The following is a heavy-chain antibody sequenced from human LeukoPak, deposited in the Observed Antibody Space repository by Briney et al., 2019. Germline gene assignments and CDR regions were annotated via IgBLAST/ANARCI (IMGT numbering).Heavy chain of an antibody. J-gene: IGHJ4*02. Sequence: AGSLRLSCTASGFTFSDCDMSWVRQAPGKGLEWVSSISYRSSPIYYADSVKGRFTISRGNAKNSLYLQMDSLRAGDTAVYYCARAYPPLRTAAAGDQWGQGTLVTVSS. CDR1: GFTFSDCD. CDR3: ARAYPPLRTAAAGDQ. V-gene: IGHV3-21*01. D-gene: IGHD6-13*01. CDR2: ISYRSSPI.